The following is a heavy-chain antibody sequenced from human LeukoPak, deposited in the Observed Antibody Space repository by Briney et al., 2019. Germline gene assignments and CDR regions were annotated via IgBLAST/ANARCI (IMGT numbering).Heavy chain of an antibody. CDR2: ISYDGSNK. V-gene: IGHV3-30-3*01. J-gene: IGHJ6*03. CDR3: AKVEIAARPNYYYYYMDV. Sequence: PGGSLRLSCAASGFTFSSYAMHWVRQAPGKGLEWVAVISYDGSNKYYADSVKGRFTISRDNSKNTLYLQMNTLRAEDTAVYYCAKVEIAARPNYYYYYMDVWGKGTTVTVSS. CDR1: GFTFSSYA. D-gene: IGHD6-6*01.